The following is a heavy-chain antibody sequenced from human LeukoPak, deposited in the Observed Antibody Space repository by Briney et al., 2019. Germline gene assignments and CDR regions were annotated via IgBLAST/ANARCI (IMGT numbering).Heavy chain of an antibody. V-gene: IGHV4-30-4*01. D-gene: IGHD2-15*01. CDR1: GGSISSGDYY. CDR3: ARSIGYFDY. Sequence: PSQTLSLTCTVSGGSISSGDYYWRWLRQPPGTGLEWIGYIYYSGSTYYNPSLKSRVTISVDTSKNQFSLKLSSVTAADTAVYYCARSIGYFDYWGQGTLVTVSS. CDR2: IYYSGST. J-gene: IGHJ4*02.